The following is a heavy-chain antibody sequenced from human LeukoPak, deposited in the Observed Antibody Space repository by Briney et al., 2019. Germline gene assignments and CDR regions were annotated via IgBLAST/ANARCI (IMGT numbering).Heavy chain of an antibody. CDR2: ISYDGSNK. V-gene: IGHV3-30-3*02. Sequence: GGSLRLSCAASGFTFSNYALHWVRQAPGKGLEWVAVISYDGSNKYSADSVKGRFTISRDNAKNTLYLQMNSLRTEDTAVYYCAKTVSNGWYVFDYWGQGTLVTVSS. D-gene: IGHD6-19*01. CDR3: AKTVSNGWYVFDY. J-gene: IGHJ4*02. CDR1: GFTFSNYA.